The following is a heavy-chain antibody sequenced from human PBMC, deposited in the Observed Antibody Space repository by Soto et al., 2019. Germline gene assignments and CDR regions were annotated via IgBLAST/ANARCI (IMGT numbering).Heavy chain of an antibody. J-gene: IGHJ4*02. CDR1: GYTFTGYA. CDR3: ARGYCSSTSCQYYFDF. D-gene: IGHD2-2*01. CDR2: INGGNGDT. Sequence: GASVKVSCKASGYTFTGYAIHWVRQAPGQRHEWMGWINGGNGDTKYSQKFQGRVTITRDTSANTAYMELTSLGSEDTAVYHCARGYCSSTSCQYYFDFWGQGTLVTVSS. V-gene: IGHV1-3*01.